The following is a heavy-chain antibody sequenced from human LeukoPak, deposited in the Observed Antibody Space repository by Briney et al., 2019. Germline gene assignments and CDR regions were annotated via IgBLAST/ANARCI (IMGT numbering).Heavy chain of an antibody. Sequence: PGGSLRLSCAASGITFSSYGMSWVRQAPGKGLEWVSGVSRSGRATDYADSVKGRFTISRDNSNNMLYLQMNSLRVEDTAVYYCAKDYDYVWGSYRAWYFDYWGQGTLVTVSS. J-gene: IGHJ4*02. D-gene: IGHD3-16*02. CDR2: VSRSGRAT. CDR3: AKDYDYVWGSYRAWYFDY. V-gene: IGHV3-23*01. CDR1: GITFSSYG.